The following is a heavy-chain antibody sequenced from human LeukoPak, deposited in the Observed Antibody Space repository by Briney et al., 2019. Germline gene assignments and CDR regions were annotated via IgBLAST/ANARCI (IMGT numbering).Heavy chain of an antibody. V-gene: IGHV3-9*01. CDR3: ANSGYREVSHPFDY. CDR1: GFTFDDYA. D-gene: IGHD5-12*01. CDR2: ISWNSGSI. J-gene: IGHJ4*02. Sequence: GGSLRLSCAASGFTFDDYAMHWVRQAPGKGLEWVSGISWNSGSIGYADSVKGRFTISRDNAKNSLYLQMNSLRAEDTALYYCANSGYREVSHPFDYWGREPWSPSPQ.